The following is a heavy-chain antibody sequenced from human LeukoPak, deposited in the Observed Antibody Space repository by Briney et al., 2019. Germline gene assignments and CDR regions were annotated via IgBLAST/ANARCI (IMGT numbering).Heavy chain of an antibody. CDR2: ISYDGSNK. CDR3: ARDSVTTVANNWFDP. J-gene: IGHJ5*02. Sequence: PGGSLRLSCAASGFTFSSYAMHWVRQAPGKGLEWVAVISYDGSNKYYADSVKGRFTISRDNSKNTLYLQMNSLRAEDTAVYYCARDSVTTVANNWFDPWGQGTLVTVSS. D-gene: IGHD4-17*01. CDR1: GFTFSSYA. V-gene: IGHV3-30-3*01.